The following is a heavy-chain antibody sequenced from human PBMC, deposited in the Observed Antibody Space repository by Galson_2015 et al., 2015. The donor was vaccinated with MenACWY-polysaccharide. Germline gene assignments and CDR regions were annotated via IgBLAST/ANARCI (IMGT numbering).Heavy chain of an antibody. J-gene: IGHJ6*02. CDR3: ARKDHGTGSMDV. V-gene: IGHV5-51*01. D-gene: IGHD3-10*01. CDR1: GYLFTSFA. CDR2: IHPSDSDV. Sequence: QSGAEVKKPGESLQISCKASGYLFTSFAIGWVRQMPGKGLEWLGIIHPSDSDVKYNPSFQGQVTFSADRSTNTAYLQWSSLKASDSAMYYCARKDHGTGSMDVWGQGTTVTVSS.